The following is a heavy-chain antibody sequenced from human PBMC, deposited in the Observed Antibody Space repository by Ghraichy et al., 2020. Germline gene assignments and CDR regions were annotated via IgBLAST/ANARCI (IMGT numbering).Heavy chain of an antibody. D-gene: IGHD2-8*02. CDR3: ARDHAGAYYYYAMDV. CDR2: IYYSGST. V-gene: IGHV4-31*03. Sequence: SLSLTCTVSGDSITSGDYYWSWIRQHPGKGLEWIGYIYYSGSTYYNPSLKSRLTISVDTSKNQFSLNLSSVTAADTAVYYCARDHAGAYYYYAMDVWGQGTTVTVSS. CDR1: GDSITSGDYY. J-gene: IGHJ6*02.